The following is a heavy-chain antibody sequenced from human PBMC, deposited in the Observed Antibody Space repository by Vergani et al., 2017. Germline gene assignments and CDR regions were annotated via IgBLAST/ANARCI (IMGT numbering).Heavy chain of an antibody. J-gene: IGHJ4*02. D-gene: IGHD6-19*01. CDR3: ARQRPGSGWSPGDFDD. V-gene: IGHV4-39*01. CDR2: IYYSGLT. Sequence: QLQLQQSGPGLVKPSETLFLTCTVSADSISSGSYYWGWIRQPPGKSLEWIGSIYYSGLTYYNPSLKCRVAIYVDTSKNQFSLKVTSVTAADTAVYFCARQRPGSGWSPGDFDDWGQGILVTVSS. CDR1: ADSISSGSYY.